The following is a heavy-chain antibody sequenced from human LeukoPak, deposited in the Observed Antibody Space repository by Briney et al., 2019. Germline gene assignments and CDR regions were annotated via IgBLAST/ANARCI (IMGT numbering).Heavy chain of an antibody. D-gene: IGHD1-26*01. CDR2: ISGSGGST. J-gene: IGHJ4*02. V-gene: IGHV3-23*01. Sequence: GGSLRLSCAASGFTFSSYAMSWVRQAPGKGLEWVSAISGSGGSTYYADSVKGRFTISRDNSKNTLYLQMNSLGAEDTAVYYCAKGSGGSKLNFDYWGQGTLVTVSS. CDR3: AKGSGGSKLNFDY. CDR1: GFTFSSYA.